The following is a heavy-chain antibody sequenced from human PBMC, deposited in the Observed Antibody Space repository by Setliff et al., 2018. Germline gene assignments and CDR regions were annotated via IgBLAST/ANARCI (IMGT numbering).Heavy chain of an antibody. D-gene: IGHD5-18*01. V-gene: IGHV3-30*04. CDR3: ARGGYSYGYGTPKTFDY. CDR2: ISYDGSNK. Sequence: GGSLRLSCAASGFTVSSYAMHWVRQAPGKGLEWVAVISYDGSNKYYADSVKGRFTISRDNAKKTLYLQMNSLRAEDTAVYYCARGGYSYGYGTPKTFDYWGQGTLVTVSS. CDR1: GFTVSSYA. J-gene: IGHJ4*02.